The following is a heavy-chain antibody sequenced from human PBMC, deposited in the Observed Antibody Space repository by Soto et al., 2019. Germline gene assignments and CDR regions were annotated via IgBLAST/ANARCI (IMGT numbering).Heavy chain of an antibody. Sequence: QVQQVQSGAEVKKPGASVKVSCKASGYTFTSYGISWVRQAPGQGLEWMGWISAYNGNTNYAQKLQGRVTMTTDTSTSTAYMELRSLRSDDTAVYYCARVDYCSGGSCYSDYYYMDVWGKGTTVTVSS. D-gene: IGHD2-15*01. J-gene: IGHJ6*03. CDR2: ISAYNGNT. CDR3: ARVDYCSGGSCYSDYYYMDV. V-gene: IGHV1-18*01. CDR1: GYTFTSYG.